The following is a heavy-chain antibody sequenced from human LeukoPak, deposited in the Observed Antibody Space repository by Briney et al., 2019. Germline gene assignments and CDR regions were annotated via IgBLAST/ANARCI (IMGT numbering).Heavy chain of an antibody. CDR1: GFTFSGSA. D-gene: IGHD3-22*01. Sequence: GGSLRLSCAASGFTFSGSAMHWVRQASGKGLEWVGRIRSKTNSYATAYAASVKGRFTISRDDSKNTAYLQMNSLKTEDTAVYYCTTYEYNYYDSRGYYPGDALDIWGQGTMVTVSS. V-gene: IGHV3-73*01. CDR2: IRSKTNSYAT. J-gene: IGHJ3*02. CDR3: TTYEYNYYDSRGYYPGDALDI.